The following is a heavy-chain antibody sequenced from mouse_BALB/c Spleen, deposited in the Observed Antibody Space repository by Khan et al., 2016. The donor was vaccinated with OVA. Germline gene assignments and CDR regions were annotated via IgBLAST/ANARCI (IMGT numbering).Heavy chain of an antibody. Sequence: VQLQESGPGLVRPSQSLSITCTVSGFSLTTYGVHWVRQSPGKGLEWLGVIWSGGSTDYSAAFISRLSISKDKSKSQVFFKMNSLQPNDTAIYYCARNYDYDEGLAYWGQGTLVTVSA. D-gene: IGHD2-4*01. CDR3: ARNYDYDEGLAY. V-gene: IGHV2-2*02. CDR2: IWSGGST. CDR1: GFSLTTYG. J-gene: IGHJ3*01.